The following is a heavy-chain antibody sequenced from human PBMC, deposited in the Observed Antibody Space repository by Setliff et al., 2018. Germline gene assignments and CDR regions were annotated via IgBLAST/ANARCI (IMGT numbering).Heavy chain of an antibody. D-gene: IGHD5-18*01. Sequence: ASVKVSCKASGDTSTTYAIHWVRQAPGQGLEWMGWINTNTGNPTYAQGFTGRFVFSLDTSVSTAYLQISSLKAEDTAVYYCARVQLWSPYYFDYRGQGTLVTVSS. CDR3: ARVQLWSPYYFDY. V-gene: IGHV7-4-1*02. J-gene: IGHJ4*02. CDR2: INTNTGNP. CDR1: GDTSTTYA.